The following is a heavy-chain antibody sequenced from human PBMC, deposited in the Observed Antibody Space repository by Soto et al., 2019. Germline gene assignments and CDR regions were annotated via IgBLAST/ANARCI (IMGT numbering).Heavy chain of an antibody. Sequence: TLALTCTVSGGSISSGGYYWSWIRQDPGKGLEWIGYIYYSGSTYYNPSLKSRVTISVDMSKNQFSLQLSSVTAADTAVYYCARARYYCSGTSCYYFDYWGQGSLVTSPQ. CDR3: ARARYYCSGTSCYYFDY. J-gene: IGHJ4*02. CDR2: IYYSGST. V-gene: IGHV4-31*03. CDR1: GGSISSGGYY. D-gene: IGHD2-2*01.